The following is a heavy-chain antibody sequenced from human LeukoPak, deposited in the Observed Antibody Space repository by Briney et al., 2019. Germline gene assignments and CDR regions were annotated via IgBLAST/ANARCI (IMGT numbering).Heavy chain of an antibody. V-gene: IGHV3-30*18. D-gene: IGHD3-10*01. CDR1: GFIFSNYG. Sequence: PGWSLRLSCAASGFIFSNYGMHWVRQAPGKGLEWVTVISNVGSNKYYADSVKGRFTISRDNSKNTLYLQLNSLRAEDTAVYYCAKDLEYYGSGSYGGIFDYWGQGTLVTVSP. J-gene: IGHJ4*02. CDR3: AKDLEYYGSGSYGGIFDY. CDR2: ISNVGSNK.